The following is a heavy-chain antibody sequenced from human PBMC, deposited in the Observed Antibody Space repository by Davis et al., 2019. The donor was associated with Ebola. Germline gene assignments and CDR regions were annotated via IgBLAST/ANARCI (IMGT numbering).Heavy chain of an antibody. Sequence: GESLKISCAASGFTFSSYWMSWVRQAPGKGLEWVAVIWYDGSNKYYADSVKGRFTISRDNSKNTLYLQMNSLRAEDTAVYYCARDGQLTLDYWGQGTLVTVSS. J-gene: IGHJ4*02. CDR3: ARDGQLTLDY. CDR1: GFTFSSYW. D-gene: IGHD4/OR15-4a*01. CDR2: IWYDGSNK. V-gene: IGHV3-33*08.